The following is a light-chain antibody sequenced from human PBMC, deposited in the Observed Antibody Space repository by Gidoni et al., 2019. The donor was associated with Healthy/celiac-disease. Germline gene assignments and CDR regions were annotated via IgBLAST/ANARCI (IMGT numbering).Light chain of an antibody. V-gene: IGKV1-39*01. Sequence: DIQMTQSPSSLSASVGDRVTLTCRASQSIINFLSWYQQKPGKAPNLLIYAASSLQSGVPSRFSGSGSGTDFTLTISSLQPEDFATYYCQQSYNTPWTFGKGTKVEIK. CDR1: QSIINF. CDR2: AAS. J-gene: IGKJ1*01. CDR3: QQSYNTPWT.